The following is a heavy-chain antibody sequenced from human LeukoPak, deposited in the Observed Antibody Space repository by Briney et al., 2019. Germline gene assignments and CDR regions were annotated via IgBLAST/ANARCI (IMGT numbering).Heavy chain of an antibody. J-gene: IGHJ5*02. CDR2: INPNSGGT. D-gene: IGHD6-13*01. CDR1: GYTFSGYY. Sequence: ASVKVSCKASGYTFSGYYMHWVRLAPGQGLEWMGWINPNSGGTNYAQKFQGRVTMTRDTSISTAYMELSRLRSDDTAVYYCARDSTSSSWYRRGWFDPWGQGTLVTVSS. V-gene: IGHV1-2*02. CDR3: ARDSTSSSWYRRGWFDP.